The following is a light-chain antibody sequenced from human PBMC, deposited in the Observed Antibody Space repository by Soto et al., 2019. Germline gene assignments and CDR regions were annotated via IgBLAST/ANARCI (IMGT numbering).Light chain of an antibody. CDR2: EVT. J-gene: IGLJ3*02. CDR3: CSHAGSHTWV. CDR1: SSDVGTYNY. Sequence: QSALTQPRSVSGSPGQSVTISCTGTSSDVGTYNYVSWYQQHPGKAPKVIIYEVTGRPSGVPDRFSGSKSGNTASLTISGLQAEDEADYYCCSHAGSHTWVFGGGTKLTVL. V-gene: IGLV2-11*01.